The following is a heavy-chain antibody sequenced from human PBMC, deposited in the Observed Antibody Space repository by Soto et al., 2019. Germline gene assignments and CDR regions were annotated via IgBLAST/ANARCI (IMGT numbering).Heavy chain of an antibody. J-gene: IGHJ1*01. CDR3: ARDAGYCSGGSCNYFQH. V-gene: IGHV4-59*01. D-gene: IGHD2-15*01. CDR1: GGSISSYY. Sequence: SETLSLTCTVSGGSISSYYWSWIRQPPGKGLEWIGYIYYSGSTNYNPSLKSRVTISVDTSKNQFSLKLSSVTAADTAVYYCARDAGYCSGGSCNYFQHWGQGTLVTVSS. CDR2: IYYSGST.